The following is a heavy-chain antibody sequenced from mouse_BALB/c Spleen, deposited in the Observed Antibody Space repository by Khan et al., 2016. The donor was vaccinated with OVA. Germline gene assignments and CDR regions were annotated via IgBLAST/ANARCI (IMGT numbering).Heavy chain of an antibody. Sequence: EVELVESGGDLVKSGGSLKLSCAASGFTFSPYSMSWVRQTPDKRLEWVATISSDGDYTYYPDSVKGRFNISRDNAKNTLYLQMSSLKAEDTARYYCATQLTGAFAYWGQGTLVTVSA. CDR2: ISSDGDYT. CDR3: ATQLTGAFAY. CDR1: GFTFSPYS. D-gene: IGHD4-1*01. J-gene: IGHJ3*01. V-gene: IGHV5-6*01.